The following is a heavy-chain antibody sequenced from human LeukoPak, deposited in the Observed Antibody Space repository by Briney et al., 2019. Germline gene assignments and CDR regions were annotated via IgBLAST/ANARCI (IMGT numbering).Heavy chain of an antibody. CDR2: IIPILGIA. CDR3: ARSAYCGGDCYSGGDY. J-gene: IGHJ4*02. D-gene: IGHD2-21*02. V-gene: IGHV1-69*04. CDR1: GGTFSSYA. Sequence: SVKVSCKASGGTFSSYAISWVRQAPGQGLEWMGRIIPILGIANYAQKFQGRVTITADKSTSTAYMELSSLRSEDTAVYYCARSAYCGGDCYSGGDYWGQGTLVTVSS.